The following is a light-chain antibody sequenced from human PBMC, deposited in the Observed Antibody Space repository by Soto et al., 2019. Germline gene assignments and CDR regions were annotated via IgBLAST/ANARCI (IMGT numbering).Light chain of an antibody. CDR1: QSVTSSP. CDR2: GPS. Sequence: EIVLTQTPGTLSSSPGAIATLSCRASQSVTSSPLAWYQQKSGQAHSLLIYGPSTRATGIPDRFSGSGSDTDFSLTSRRLDPEDFAMHYCLLYFSPDRYTFGPGTKVQIK. CDR3: LLYFSPDRYT. J-gene: IGKJ2*01. V-gene: IGKV3-20*01.